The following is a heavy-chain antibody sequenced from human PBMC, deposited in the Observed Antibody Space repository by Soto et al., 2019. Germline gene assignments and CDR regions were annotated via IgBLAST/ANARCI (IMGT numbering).Heavy chain of an antibody. CDR3: AHSRGDGDYVPY. CDR1: GFSLSTTGKS. J-gene: IGHJ4*02. V-gene: IGHV2-5*02. CDR2: IYWDDDK. D-gene: IGHD4-17*01. Sequence: QITLKEAGPTLVQPTQPLTLTCTFSGFSLSTTGKSVASIRQPPGKALERLSVIYWDDDKRYSPSLNTRLTIAKDTSKTQVVLKLTNMDPSDTVRYYCAHSRGDGDYVPYWGQGTLVSVSS.